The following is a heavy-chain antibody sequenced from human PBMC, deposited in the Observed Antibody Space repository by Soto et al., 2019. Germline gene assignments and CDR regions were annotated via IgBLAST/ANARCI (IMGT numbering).Heavy chain of an antibody. CDR2: INAGNGNT. Sequence: QVQLVQSGAEVKKPGASVKVSCKASGYTFTSYAMHWVRQAPGQRLEWMGWINAGNGNTKYSQKFQGRVTITRDTSASTAYMELSSLRSEDTAVYYCSRVVGSVNYYDSSGYYYWAHAFDIWGQGTMVTVSS. D-gene: IGHD3-22*01. CDR1: GYTFTSYA. V-gene: IGHV1-3*01. CDR3: SRVVGSVNYYDSSGYYYWAHAFDI. J-gene: IGHJ3*02.